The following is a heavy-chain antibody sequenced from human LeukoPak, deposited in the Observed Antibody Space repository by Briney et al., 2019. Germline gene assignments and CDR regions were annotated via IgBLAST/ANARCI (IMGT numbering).Heavy chain of an antibody. Sequence: GGSLRLSCAASGFTFSSYGMHWVRQAPGKGLEWVAFIRYDGSNKYYADSVKGRFTISRDNSKNTLYLQMNSLRAKDTAVYYCAKPSWYYDSSGYPNWFDYWGQGTLVTVSS. D-gene: IGHD3-22*01. CDR1: GFTFSSYG. CDR2: IRYDGSNK. J-gene: IGHJ4*02. CDR3: AKPSWYYDSSGYPNWFDY. V-gene: IGHV3-30*02.